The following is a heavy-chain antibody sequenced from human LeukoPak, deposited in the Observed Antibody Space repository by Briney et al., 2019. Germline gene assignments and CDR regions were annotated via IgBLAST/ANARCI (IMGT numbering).Heavy chain of an antibody. D-gene: IGHD3-22*01. Sequence: PGGSLRLSCAASGFTFSSYAMSWVPQAPVKGLEWFSAISGSGGSTYYADSVKGRFTISRDNSKNTLYLQMNSLRAEHTAVYYCANSITIIVVAPHHWAEGNLVTVSS. CDR2: ISGSGGST. J-gene: IGHJ5*02. CDR3: ANSITIIVVAPHH. CDR1: GFTFSSYA. V-gene: IGHV3-23*01.